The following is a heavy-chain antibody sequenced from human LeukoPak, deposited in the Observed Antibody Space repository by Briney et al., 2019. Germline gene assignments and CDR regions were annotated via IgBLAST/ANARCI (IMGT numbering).Heavy chain of an antibody. J-gene: IGHJ4*02. CDR2: IANTSGNT. Sequence: GGSLRLSCVAPGFTFSSYGMNWVRQAPGKGLQWVSSIANTSGNTYYADSVRGRFTISRDNSKNTLYLQMNSLRDEDTAVYYCAKEGIGAAGRRFDCWGQGTPVTVSS. V-gene: IGHV3-23*01. CDR1: GFTFSSYG. CDR3: AKEGIGAAGRRFDC. D-gene: IGHD6-13*01.